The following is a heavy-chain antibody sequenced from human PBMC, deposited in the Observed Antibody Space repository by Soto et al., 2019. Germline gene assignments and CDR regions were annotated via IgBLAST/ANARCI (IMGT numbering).Heavy chain of an antibody. CDR3: NVGDTSLVY. CDR2: IYNVGST. Sequence: PGGSLRLSCAASGFTVSNNYMNWVRQAPGRGLEWVSVIYNVGSTYYTDSVKGRFTISRDNSKNTLYLQMNSLRAEDTAVYYCNVGDTSLVYWGQGTLVTAPQ. V-gene: IGHV3-66*01. J-gene: IGHJ4*02. CDR1: GFTVSNNY. D-gene: IGHD1-26*01.